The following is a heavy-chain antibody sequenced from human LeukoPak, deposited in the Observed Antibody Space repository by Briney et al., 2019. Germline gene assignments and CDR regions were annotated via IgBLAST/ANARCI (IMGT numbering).Heavy chain of an antibody. V-gene: IGHV1-2*02. J-gene: IGHJ4*02. Sequence: GASVRVSFKPSGYTFTLYYMHWVRQAPGQGLEWMGVIHPNSGGTSYAQKFQARVTMTRDTSISTAYMELSGLRSDDTAVYYCARRYDFWSGYPTAFDYWGQGTLVTVSS. CDR2: IHPNSGGT. CDR3: ARRYDFWSGYPTAFDY. D-gene: IGHD3-3*01. CDR1: GYTFTLYY.